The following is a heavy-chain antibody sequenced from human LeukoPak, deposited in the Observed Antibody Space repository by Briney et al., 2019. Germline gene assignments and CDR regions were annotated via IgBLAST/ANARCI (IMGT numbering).Heavy chain of an antibody. CDR2: IGGSGAYT. CDR3: AKSLFTSATGTGRAFHI. D-gene: IGHD1-1*01. J-gene: IGHJ3*02. Sequence: AGGSLRLSCAASGFTFTNYAMTWVRQAPEKGLEWVSTIGGSGAYTYYADPVKGRFTISRDNSKNTLYLQMTSLRAEDTAEYYCAKSLFTSATGTGRAFHIWGQGTMVTVSS. V-gene: IGHV3-23*01. CDR1: GFTFTNYA.